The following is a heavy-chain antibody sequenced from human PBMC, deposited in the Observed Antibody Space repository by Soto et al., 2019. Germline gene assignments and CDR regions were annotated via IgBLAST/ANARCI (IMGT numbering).Heavy chain of an antibody. CDR2: IDKVGTDS. D-gene: IGHD3-10*01. J-gene: IGHJ6*03. V-gene: IGHV3-74*01. CDR1: EFTFSGRS. Sequence: EVQLVESGGGLVQPGGSLRLSCAASEFTFSGRSVHWVRQAPGKGLVWVSGIDKVGTDSTYADSVKGRFTSSRDNAKNTVYLHMNSLSVEVTAVYYCARGWFGPDVWGKGTTVTVSS. CDR3: ARGWFGPDV.